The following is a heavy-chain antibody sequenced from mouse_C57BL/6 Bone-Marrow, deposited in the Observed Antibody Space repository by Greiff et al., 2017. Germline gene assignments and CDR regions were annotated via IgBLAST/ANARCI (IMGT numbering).Heavy chain of an antibody. CDR1: GFTFSSYA. CDR2: ISDGGSYT. CDR3: ARERGPFYAPDD. V-gene: IGHV5-4*01. J-gene: IGHJ2*01. Sequence: EVHLVESGGGLVKPGGSLKLSCAASGFTFSSYAMSWVRQTPEKRLEWVATISDGGSYTYYPDNVKGRFTISRDNAKNNLYLQMSHLKSEDTAMYYCARERGPFYAPDDWGQGTTLTVSS. D-gene: IGHD2-12*01.